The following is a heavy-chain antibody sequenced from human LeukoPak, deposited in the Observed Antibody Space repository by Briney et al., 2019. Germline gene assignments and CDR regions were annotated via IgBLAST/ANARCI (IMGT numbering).Heavy chain of an antibody. CDR2: IYSGGTT. J-gene: IGHJ4*02. Sequence: PGGSLRLSCAASGFTVNRNYMIWVRQAPGKGLECVSVIYSGGTTWYADSVKGRFTISRHTNPLYLQMNGLRAEDTAVYYCARKSDSLLVREGDCWGQGTLVTVSS. CDR3: ARKSDSLLVREGDC. V-gene: IGHV3-66*01. CDR1: GFTVNRNY. D-gene: IGHD3-10*01.